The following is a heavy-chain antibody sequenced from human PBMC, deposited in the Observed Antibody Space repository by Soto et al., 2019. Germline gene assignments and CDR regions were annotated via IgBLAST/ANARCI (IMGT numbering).Heavy chain of an antibody. CDR3: VRDGTKTLRDWFDP. CDR1: GASISGFY. Sequence: SETLSLTCTVSGASISGFYWSWIRKSAGKGLEWIGRIYATGTTDYNPSLKSRVMMSVDTSKKQFSLKLRSVTAADTAVYYCVRDGTKTLRDWFDPWGQGISATVSS. CDR2: IYATGTT. V-gene: IGHV4-4*07. J-gene: IGHJ5*02. D-gene: IGHD1-1*01.